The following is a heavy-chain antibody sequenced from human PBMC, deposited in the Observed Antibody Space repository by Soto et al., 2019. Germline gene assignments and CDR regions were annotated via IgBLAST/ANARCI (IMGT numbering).Heavy chain of an antibody. J-gene: IGHJ4*02. CDR1: GFTFSSYA. V-gene: IGHV3-30-3*01. D-gene: IGHD5-12*01. Sequence: PGGSLILSCAASGFTFSSYAMHWVRQAPGKGLEWVAVISYDGSNKYYADSVKGRFTISRDNSKNTLYLQMNSLRAEDTAVYYCASLEMATSFDYWGQGTLVTVSS. CDR2: ISYDGSNK. CDR3: ASLEMATSFDY.